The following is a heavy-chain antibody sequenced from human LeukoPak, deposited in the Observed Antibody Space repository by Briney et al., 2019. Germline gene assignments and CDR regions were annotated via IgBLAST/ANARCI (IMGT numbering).Heavy chain of an antibody. CDR1: GGSFSGYY. D-gene: IGHD6-19*01. CDR3: ARVLPRSSGWYGDYYYYMDV. V-gene: IGHV4-34*01. J-gene: IGHJ6*03. CDR2: IKHSGST. Sequence: PSETLSLTCAVYGGSFSGYYWSWIRQPPGKGLEWIGEIKHSGSTNYNPSLKSRVTISVDTSKNQFSLKLSSVTAADTAVYYCARVLPRSSGWYGDYYYYMDVWGKGTTVTVSS.